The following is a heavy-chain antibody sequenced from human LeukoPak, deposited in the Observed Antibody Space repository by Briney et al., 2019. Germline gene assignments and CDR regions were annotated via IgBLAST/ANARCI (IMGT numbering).Heavy chain of an antibody. V-gene: IGHV3-30*03. J-gene: IGHJ4*02. CDR3: ARDHQYIFLSVPFGAIDY. Sequence: GRSLRLSCAASGFTFSSYGMHWVRQAPGKGLEWVAVISYDGSNKYYADSVKGRFTISRDNSKNTLYLQMNSLRAEDTAVYYCARDHQYIFLSVPFGAIDYWGQGTLVTVSS. CDR2: ISYDGSNK. CDR1: GFTFSSYG. D-gene: IGHD3-9*01.